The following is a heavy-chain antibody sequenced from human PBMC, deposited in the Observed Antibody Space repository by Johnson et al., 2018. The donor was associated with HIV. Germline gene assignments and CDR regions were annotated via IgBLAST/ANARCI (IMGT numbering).Heavy chain of an antibody. CDR3: ARDIAQLAGRDAFDI. J-gene: IGHJ3*02. CDR2: IKQDGSEK. CDR1: GFTFSTYW. Sequence: VQLVESGGGLVQPGGSLRLSCTASGFTFSTYWMSWVLQAPGKGLEWVANIKQDGSEKYYVDSVKGRFTISRDNAKNSLYLQMNSLRAEDPAVYYCARDIAQLAGRDAFDIWGQGTMVTVSS. V-gene: IGHV3-7*05. D-gene: IGHD1-1*01.